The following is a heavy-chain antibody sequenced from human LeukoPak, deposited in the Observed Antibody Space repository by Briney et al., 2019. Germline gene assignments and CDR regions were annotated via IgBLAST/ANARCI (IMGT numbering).Heavy chain of an antibody. V-gene: IGHV4-61*01. CDR2: IYYSGST. D-gene: IGHD1-26*01. CDR1: GYSISSGYY. CDR3: ASLDVGATTSWFDP. Sequence: KTSETLSLTCTVSGYSISSGYYWSWIRQPPGKGLEWIGYIYYSGSTNYNPSLKSRVTISVDTSKNQFSLKLSSVTAADTAVYYCASLDVGATTSWFDPWGQGTLVTVSS. J-gene: IGHJ5*02.